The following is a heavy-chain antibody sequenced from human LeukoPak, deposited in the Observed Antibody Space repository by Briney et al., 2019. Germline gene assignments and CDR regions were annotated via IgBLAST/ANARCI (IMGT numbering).Heavy chain of an antibody. CDR3: ASSPYDFWSGYGY. V-gene: IGHV3-48*01. CDR1: GFTFSSYS. D-gene: IGHD3-3*01. J-gene: IGHJ4*02. Sequence: GGSLRLSCAASGFTFSSYSMNWVRQAPGKGLEWVSYISSSSSTIYYADSVKGRFTISRDNAKNSLYLQMNSLRAEDTAVYYCASSPYDFWSGYGYWGQGTLVTVSS. CDR2: ISSSSSTI.